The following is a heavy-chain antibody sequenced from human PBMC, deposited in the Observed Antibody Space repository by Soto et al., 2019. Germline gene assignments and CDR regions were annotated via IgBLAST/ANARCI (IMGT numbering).Heavy chain of an antibody. D-gene: IGHD3-10*01. CDR2: IIPILGIA. CDR3: ATFTARVGYSSDGMDV. J-gene: IGHJ6*02. Sequence: QVQLVQSGAEVKKPGSSVKVSCKASGGTFSSYTISWVRQAPGQGLEWMGRIIPILGIANYAQKFQGRVTVTADKATRTADMELSSLGSEDTAVYYCATFTARVGYSSDGMDVWGQGTTVTVSS. CDR1: GGTFSSYT. V-gene: IGHV1-69*02.